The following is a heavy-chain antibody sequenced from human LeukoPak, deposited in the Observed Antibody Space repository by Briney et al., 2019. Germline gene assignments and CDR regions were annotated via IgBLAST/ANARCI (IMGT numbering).Heavy chain of an antibody. D-gene: IGHD5-18*01. CDR2: IYYSGST. J-gene: IGHJ4*02. V-gene: IGHV4-59*08. Sequence: SETLSLTCTVSGGSISSYYWSWIWQPPGKGLEWIGYIYYSGSTNYNPSLKSRVTISVDTSKNQFSLKLSSVTAADTAVYYCARTGGYSYGYFDYWGQGTLVTVSS. CDR1: GGSISSYY. CDR3: ARTGGYSYGYFDY.